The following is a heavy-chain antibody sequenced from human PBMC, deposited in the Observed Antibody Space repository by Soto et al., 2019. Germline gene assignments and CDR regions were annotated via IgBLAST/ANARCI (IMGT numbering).Heavy chain of an antibody. J-gene: IGHJ6*02. CDR3: AQTTHYYDFWSGYYTGPQNPMDV. Sequence: GGSLRLSCAASGFTFSSYAMHWVRQAPGKGLEWVAVISYDGSNKYYADSVKGRFTISRDNSKNTLYLQMNSLRAEDTAVYYCAQTTHYYDFWSGYYTGPQNPMDVWGQGTTVTVSS. D-gene: IGHD3-3*01. CDR2: ISYDGSNK. V-gene: IGHV3-30-3*01. CDR1: GFTFSSYA.